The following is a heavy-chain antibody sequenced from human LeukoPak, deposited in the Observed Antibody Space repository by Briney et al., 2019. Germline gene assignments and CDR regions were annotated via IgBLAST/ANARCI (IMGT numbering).Heavy chain of an antibody. V-gene: IGHV3-48*03. CDR2: ISSSGSTI. D-gene: IGHD6-19*01. J-gene: IGHJ4*02. CDR3: AREEQGIAVPFDY. Sequence: GGSLRLSCAASGFTFSSYEMNWVRPAPGKGLEWVSYISSSGSTIYYADSVKGRFTISRDNAKNSLYLQMNSLRAEDTAVYYCAREEQGIAVPFDYWGQGTLVTVSS. CDR1: GFTFSSYE.